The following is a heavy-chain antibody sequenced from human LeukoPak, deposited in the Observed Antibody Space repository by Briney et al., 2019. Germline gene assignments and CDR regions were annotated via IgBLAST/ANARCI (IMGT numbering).Heavy chain of an antibody. D-gene: IGHD6-13*01. Sequence: GGSLRLSCAASGFTFSSYGMSWVRQAPGKGLEWVSAISGSGGSTYYADSVKGRFTISRDNSKNTLYLQMNSLRAEDTAVYYCAKDSSPGPSIAAAGSFDYWGQGTLVTVSS. V-gene: IGHV3-23*01. CDR2: ISGSGGST. CDR1: GFTFSSYG. J-gene: IGHJ4*02. CDR3: AKDSSPGPSIAAAGSFDY.